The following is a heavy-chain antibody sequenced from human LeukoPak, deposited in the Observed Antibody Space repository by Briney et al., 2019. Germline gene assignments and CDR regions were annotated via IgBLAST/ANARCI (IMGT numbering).Heavy chain of an antibody. CDR2: ISGSGGST. CDR1: GFTFSSYA. J-gene: IGHJ4*02. V-gene: IGHV3-23*01. Sequence: PGGSLRLSCAASGFTFSSYAMSWVRQAPGMGLEWVSAISGSGGSTYYADSVKGRFTISRDNSKNTLYLQMNSLRAEDTAVYYCAKAYFGVVSYFDYWGQGTLVTVSS. D-gene: IGHD3-3*01. CDR3: AKAYFGVVSYFDY.